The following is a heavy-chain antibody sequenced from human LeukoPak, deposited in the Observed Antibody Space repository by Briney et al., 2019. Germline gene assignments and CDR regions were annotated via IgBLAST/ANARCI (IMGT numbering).Heavy chain of an antibody. V-gene: IGHV3-23*01. D-gene: IGHD1-26*01. J-gene: IGHJ4*02. CDR2: ISGSGSST. CDR1: GFTFSSYA. Sequence: PGGSLRLSCAASGFTFSSYAMNWVRQAPGKGLEWVSAISGSGSSTYYAVSVKGRFTISRDNSKNTLYLQMNSLRAEDTAVYYCAKDSPWRGATTFDYWGQGTLVTVSS. CDR3: AKDSPWRGATTFDY.